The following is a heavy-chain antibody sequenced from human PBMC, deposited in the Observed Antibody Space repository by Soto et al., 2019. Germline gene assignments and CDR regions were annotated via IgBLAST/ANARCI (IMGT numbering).Heavy chain of an antibody. CDR2: ISSSSSYI. J-gene: IGHJ3*02. D-gene: IGHD5-18*01. CDR3: ARSCGYSYAFDAFDI. CDR1: GFTFSSYS. Sequence: GGSLRLSCAASGFTFSSYSMNWVRQAPGKGLEWVSSISSSSSYIYYADSVKGRFTISRDNAKNSLYLQMNSLRAEDTAVYYCARSCGYSYAFDAFDIWGQGTMVTVSS. V-gene: IGHV3-21*01.